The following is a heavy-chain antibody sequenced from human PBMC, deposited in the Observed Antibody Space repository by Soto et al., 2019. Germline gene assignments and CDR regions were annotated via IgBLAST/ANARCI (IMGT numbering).Heavy chain of an antibody. CDR3: AKRNQYSSSWYGFDP. J-gene: IGHJ5*02. D-gene: IGHD6-13*01. V-gene: IGHV1-46*01. CDR1: GYTFMYYY. CDR2: INPSGGST. Sequence: ASVKVSCKASGYTFMYYYMHWVRQAPGQGLEWMGIINPSGGSTSYAQKFQGRVTVTTDTSTSTAYMELRSLRSDDTAAYYCAKRNQYSSSWYGFDPWGQGTLVTVSS.